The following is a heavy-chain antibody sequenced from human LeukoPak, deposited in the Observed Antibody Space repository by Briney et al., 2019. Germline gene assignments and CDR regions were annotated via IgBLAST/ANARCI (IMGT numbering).Heavy chain of an antibody. CDR2: IWYDGSNK. D-gene: IGHD3-22*01. J-gene: IGHJ4*02. CDR3: AKRGVVIRVILVGFHKQAYYFDS. V-gene: IGHV3-33*06. CDR1: GFTFSSYG. Sequence: GGSLRLSCAASGFTFSSYGMHWVRQAPGKGLEWVAVIWYDGSNKYYADSVKGRFTISRDNPKNTLYLQMNSLRAEDTAVYFCAKRGVVIRVILVGFHKQAYYFDSWGQGALVTVSS.